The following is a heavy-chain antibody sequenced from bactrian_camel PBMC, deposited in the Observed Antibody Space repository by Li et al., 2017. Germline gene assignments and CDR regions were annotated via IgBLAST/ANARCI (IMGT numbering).Heavy chain of an antibody. CDR1: EYRYC. J-gene: IGHJ4*01. CDR3: AAGSSRGVPFRERGYPY. Sequence: HVQLVESGGGSVQAGGSLRLSCAASEYRYCMGWFRQAPGKEREGVATIRSNGNTNYADSVKGRFTVSKDNDKNTLYLQMNSLKPEDTATYYCAAGSSRGVPFRERGYPYWCQGTQVTVS. D-gene: IGHD5*01. V-gene: IGHV3S53*01. CDR2: IRSNGNT.